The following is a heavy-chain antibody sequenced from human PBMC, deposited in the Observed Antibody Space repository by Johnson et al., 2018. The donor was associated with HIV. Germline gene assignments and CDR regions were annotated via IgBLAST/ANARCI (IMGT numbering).Heavy chain of an antibody. CDR3: ARGPNKWFQLSGAFDI. Sequence: VQLVESGGGLVQPGGSLRLSCAASGFTVSSNYMSWVRQAPGKGLEWVSVIYSGGSTYYTDSVKGRFTISRDNSKNTLYLQMNSLRVEDTAVYYCARGPNKWFQLSGAFDIWGQGTMVTVSS. V-gene: IGHV3-66*01. D-gene: IGHD3-22*01. CDR2: IYSGGST. CDR1: GFTVSSNY. J-gene: IGHJ3*02.